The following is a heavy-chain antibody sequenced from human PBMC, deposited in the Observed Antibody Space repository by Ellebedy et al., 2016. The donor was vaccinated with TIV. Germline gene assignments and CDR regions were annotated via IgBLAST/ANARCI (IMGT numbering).Heavy chain of an antibody. CDR2: INPSVGGT. V-gene: IGHV1-46*01. D-gene: IGHD1-26*01. J-gene: IGHJ4*02. CDR3: AREGGVYYIDY. CDR1: GYTFTSDL. Sequence: AASVKVSCKASGYTFTSDLIHWVRQAPGQGLEWMGIINPSVGGTGYAQKFQGRVTMTRDTSASTVYMELTSLRSEETAVYYCAREGGVYYIDYWGQGTLVTVSS.